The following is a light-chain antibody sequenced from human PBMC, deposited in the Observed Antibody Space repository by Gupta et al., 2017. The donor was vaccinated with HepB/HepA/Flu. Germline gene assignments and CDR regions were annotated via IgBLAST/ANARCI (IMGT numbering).Light chain of an antibody. CDR2: WAS. Sequence: DIVMTQSPDSLAVSLGERATTNCKSSQSVLYSSNNKNYLAWYQQKPGQPPKLLIYWASTRESGVPDRFSCSGSGTDFTLTISSLQAEDVAVYYCQQYYSTPCSFGQGTKLEIK. CDR3: QQYYSTPCS. J-gene: IGKJ2*04. V-gene: IGKV4-1*01. CDR1: QSVLYSSNNKNY.